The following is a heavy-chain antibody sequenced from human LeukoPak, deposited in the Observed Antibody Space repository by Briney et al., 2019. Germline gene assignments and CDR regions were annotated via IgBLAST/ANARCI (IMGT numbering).Heavy chain of an antibody. CDR2: IYTSGST. D-gene: IGHD2-21*01. Sequence: PSETLSLTCAVYGGSFSGYYWSWIRQPAGKGLGWIGRIYTSGSTNYNPSLKSRVTMSVDTSKNQFSLKLSSVTAADTAVYYCARDRRGYSSYYMDVWGKGTTVTISS. V-gene: IGHV4-4*07. J-gene: IGHJ6*03. CDR3: ARDRRGYSSYYMDV. CDR1: GGSFSGYY.